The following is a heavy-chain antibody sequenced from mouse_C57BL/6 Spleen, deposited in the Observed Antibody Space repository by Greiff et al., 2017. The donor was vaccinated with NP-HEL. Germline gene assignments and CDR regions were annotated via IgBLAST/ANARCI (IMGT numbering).Heavy chain of an antibody. CDR2: ISNLAYSI. J-gene: IGHJ4*01. D-gene: IGHD2-1*01. V-gene: IGHV5-15*01. CDR3: ARQGNYDAMDY. Sequence: EVQGVESGGGLVQPGGSLKLSCAASGFTFSDYGMAWVRQAPRKGPEWVAFISNLAYSIYYADTVTGRFTISRENAKNTLYLEMSSLRSEDTAMYYCARQGNYDAMDYWGQGTSVTVSS. CDR1: GFTFSDYG.